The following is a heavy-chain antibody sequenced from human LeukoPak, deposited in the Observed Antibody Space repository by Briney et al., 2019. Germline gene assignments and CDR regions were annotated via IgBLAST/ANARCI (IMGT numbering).Heavy chain of an antibody. CDR3: ARYLPYDSSGYYPYSYNYYYMDV. D-gene: IGHD3-22*01. J-gene: IGHJ6*03. Sequence: GGPLRLSCAASGVTFSTYSMNCGREAPGKGLEWGSSISTSGSDISNADSVKARFIISRDNASNSLYLQMNSLRAEDTAVYYCARYLPYDSSGYYPYSYNYYYMDVWGKGTTVTVSS. CDR2: ISTSGSDI. V-gene: IGHV3-21*01. CDR1: GVTFSTYS.